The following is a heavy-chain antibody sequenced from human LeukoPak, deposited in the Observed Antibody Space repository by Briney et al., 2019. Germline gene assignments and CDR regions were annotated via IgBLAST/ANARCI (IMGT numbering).Heavy chain of an antibody. CDR2: IRYDGSSK. Sequence: GGSLRLSCAASGFTFSSYGMHWVRQAPGKGLEWVAFIRYDGSSKYYADSVKGRFTISRDNSKNTLYLQMNSLRAEDTAVYYCAFRIAAARRGYWGQGTLVTVSS. CDR1: GFTFSSYG. D-gene: IGHD6-13*01. V-gene: IGHV3-30*02. CDR3: AFRIAAARRGY. J-gene: IGHJ4*02.